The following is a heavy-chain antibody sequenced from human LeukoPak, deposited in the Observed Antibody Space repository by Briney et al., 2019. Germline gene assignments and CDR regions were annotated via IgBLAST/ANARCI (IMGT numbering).Heavy chain of an antibody. Sequence: GGSLRLSCAASGFTFSTYSMNWVRQAPGKGLEWISYISSSSSTIYYADSVKGRFTISRDNAKNSLFLQMNSLRAEDTAVYYCARGEQEMATMSIDYWGQGTLVTVSS. CDR3: ARGEQEMATMSIDY. CDR2: ISSSSSTI. J-gene: IGHJ4*02. V-gene: IGHV3-48*01. CDR1: GFTFSTYS. D-gene: IGHD5-24*01.